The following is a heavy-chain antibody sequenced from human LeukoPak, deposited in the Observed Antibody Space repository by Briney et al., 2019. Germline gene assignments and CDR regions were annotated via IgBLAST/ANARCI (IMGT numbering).Heavy chain of an antibody. Sequence: GGSLRLSCAASGFTFSSYGIHWVRQAPGKGLEWVAVIWYDGSNKYYADSVKGRFTISRDNSKNTLYLQMNSLRAEDTAVYYCASYTVWFGELFFDAFDIWGQGTMVTVSS. D-gene: IGHD3-10*01. CDR1: GFTFSSYG. CDR2: IWYDGSNK. J-gene: IGHJ3*02. V-gene: IGHV3-33*08. CDR3: ASYTVWFGELFFDAFDI.